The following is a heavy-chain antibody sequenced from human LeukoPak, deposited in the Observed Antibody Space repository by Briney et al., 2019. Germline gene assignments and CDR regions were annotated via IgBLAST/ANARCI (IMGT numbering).Heavy chain of an antibody. V-gene: IGHV1-69*05. J-gene: IGHJ6*03. CDR3: ARGSGSGWYGYYYYYMDV. Sequence: SVTVSRMSSVGTFSSYAISGVRQAPGQGLEWMGGIIPIFGTANYAQKFQGRVTITTDESTSTAYMELSSLRSEDTAVYYCARGSGSGWYGYYYYYMDVWGKGTTVTVSS. D-gene: IGHD6-19*01. CDR2: IIPIFGTA. CDR1: VGTFSSYA.